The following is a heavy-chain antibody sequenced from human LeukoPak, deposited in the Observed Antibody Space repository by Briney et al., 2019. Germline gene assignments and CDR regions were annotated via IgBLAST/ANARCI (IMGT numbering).Heavy chain of an antibody. CDR3: ARAEASDAVCMDV. CDR1: RFTFGSYG. D-gene: IGHD6-19*01. V-gene: IGHV3-23*01. J-gene: IGHJ6*02. Sequence: PGGSLRLSCAASRFTFGSYGMTWVRQAPGKGLEWVSAISGSGGSTYYADSVRGRFTISRDNSRNTLYLQMNSLRPDDTAVYYCARAEASDAVCMDVWGQGTTVTVSS. CDR2: ISGSGGST.